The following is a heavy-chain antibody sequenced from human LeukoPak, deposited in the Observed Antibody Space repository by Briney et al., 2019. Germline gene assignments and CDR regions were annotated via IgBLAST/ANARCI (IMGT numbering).Heavy chain of an antibody. CDR3: ARQLHYYDSSGHDAFDI. Sequence: KSSETLSLTCTVSGGSISSYYWSWIRQPPGKGLEWIGSIYHSGSTYYNPSLKSRVTISVDTSKNQFSLKLSSVTAADTAVYYCARQLHYYDSSGHDAFDIWGQGTMVTVSS. J-gene: IGHJ3*02. CDR1: GGSISSYY. V-gene: IGHV4-59*08. D-gene: IGHD3-22*01. CDR2: IYHSGST.